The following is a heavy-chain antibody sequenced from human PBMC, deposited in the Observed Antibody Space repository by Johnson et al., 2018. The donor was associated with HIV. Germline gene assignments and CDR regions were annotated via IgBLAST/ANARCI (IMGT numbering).Heavy chain of an antibody. D-gene: IGHD6-6*01. V-gene: IGHV3-23*04. Sequence: VQLVESGGGLVQPGRSLRRSCAASGFTFSSYAMSWVRQAPGNVLAWVSAISCSGGSPYYADSVKGRVTISRDNSKNTLYLQMNSLRAEDTAVYYCARVFYRYSSSSTAAFDIWGQGTMVTVSS. CDR2: ISCSGGSP. CDR3: ARVFYRYSSSSTAAFDI. CDR1: GFTFSSYA. J-gene: IGHJ3*02.